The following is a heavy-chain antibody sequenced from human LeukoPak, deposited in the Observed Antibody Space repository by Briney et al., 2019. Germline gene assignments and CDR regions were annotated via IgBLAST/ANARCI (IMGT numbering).Heavy chain of an antibody. CDR2: INHSGST. V-gene: IGHV4-34*01. Sequence: PSETLSLTCAVYGGSFSGYYWSWIRQPPGKGLEWIGEINHSGSTNYNPSLKSRVTISVDTSKNQFSLKLSSVTAADTAVYYCARRRSSGYHNYYYYMDVWGKGTTVTVSS. CDR3: ARRRSSGYHNYYYYMDV. J-gene: IGHJ6*03. CDR1: GGSFSGYY. D-gene: IGHD3-22*01.